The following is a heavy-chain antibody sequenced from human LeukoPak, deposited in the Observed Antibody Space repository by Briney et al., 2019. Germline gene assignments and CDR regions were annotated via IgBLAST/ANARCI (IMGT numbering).Heavy chain of an antibody. V-gene: IGHV4-4*02. CDR3: ARQNPYSNGLFDY. J-gene: IGHJ4*02. D-gene: IGHD5-18*01. CDR1: GGSISSSNW. Sequence: SETLSLTCAVSGGSISSSNWWSWVRQPPGKGLEWIGEIYHSGSTNYNPSLKSRVTISVDKSKSQFSLKLSSVTAADTAMYYCARQNPYSNGLFDYWGQGTLVTVSS. CDR2: IYHSGST.